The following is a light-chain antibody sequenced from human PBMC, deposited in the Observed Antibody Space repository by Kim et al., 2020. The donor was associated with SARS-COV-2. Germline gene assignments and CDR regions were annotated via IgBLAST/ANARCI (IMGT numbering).Light chain of an antibody. CDR1: NIGSKS. CDR3: QVWDSSSDSVV. CDR2: YDS. J-gene: IGLJ2*01. V-gene: IGLV3-21*04. Sequence: SYELTQPPSVSVAPGKTARITCGGNNIGSKSVHWYQQKPGQAPVLVIYYDSDRPSGIPERFSGSNSGNTATLTISRVEAGDEADYYCQVWDSSSDSVVLG.